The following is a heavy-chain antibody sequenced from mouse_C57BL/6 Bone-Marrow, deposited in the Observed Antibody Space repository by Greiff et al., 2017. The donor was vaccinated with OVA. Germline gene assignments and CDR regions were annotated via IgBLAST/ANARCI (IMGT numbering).Heavy chain of an antibody. D-gene: IGHD2-3*01. J-gene: IGHJ2*01. CDR1: GYSFTGYF. V-gene: IGHV1-20*01. CDR2: INPYNGDT. Sequence: EVQLQQSGPELVKPGDSVKISCKASGYSFTGYFMNWVMQSHGKSLEWIGRINPYNGDTFYNQKFKGKATLTVAKSSSTAYLERRSMASEDSAVYYSASTYDNYLYYWGQGTTLTVSS. CDR3: ASTYDNYLYY.